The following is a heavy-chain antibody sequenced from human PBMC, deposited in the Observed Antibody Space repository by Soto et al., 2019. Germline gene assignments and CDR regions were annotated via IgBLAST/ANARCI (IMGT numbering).Heavy chain of an antibody. CDR2: IWYDGSNK. Sequence: QVQLVESGGGVVQPGRSLRLSCAASGFTFSSYGMHWVRQAPGKGLEWVAVIWYDGSNKYYADSVKGRFTISRDNSKNTLYLQMNSLRAEDTAVYYCARDLGGYCSGGSCYTIDYWGQGTLVTASS. J-gene: IGHJ4*02. V-gene: IGHV3-33*01. D-gene: IGHD2-15*01. CDR3: ARDLGGYCSGGSCYTIDY. CDR1: GFTFSSYG.